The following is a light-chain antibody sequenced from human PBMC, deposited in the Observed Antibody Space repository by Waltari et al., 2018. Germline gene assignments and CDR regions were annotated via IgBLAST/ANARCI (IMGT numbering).Light chain of an antibody. V-gene: IGKV2-28*01. CDR2: LVS. CDR1: QSLLYNGNEY. J-gene: IGKJ2*01. Sequence: QSLLYNGNEYLSWYGQKPGQVPQLLISLVSSRASGVPDRFSGSVSGTDFTLRISRVEAEDVGLYYCMQGRQPGYTFGQGTRLEIK. CDR3: MQGRQPGYT.